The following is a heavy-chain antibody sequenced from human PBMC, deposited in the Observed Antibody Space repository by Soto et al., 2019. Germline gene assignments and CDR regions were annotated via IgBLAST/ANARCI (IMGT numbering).Heavy chain of an antibody. CDR2: ISYDGTNK. Sequence: PGGSLRLSCAASGFSFSISPMHWVRQAPGKGPEWVALISYDGTNKFYADSVKGCFTISRDNSKSTLYLQVDSLRPEDAAVYYCARDPKTSGGQHWAFNYFDSWGQGTLVTVSS. V-gene: IGHV3-30-3*01. D-gene: IGHD7-27*01. CDR3: ARDPKTSGGQHWAFNYFDS. CDR1: GFSFSISP. J-gene: IGHJ4*02.